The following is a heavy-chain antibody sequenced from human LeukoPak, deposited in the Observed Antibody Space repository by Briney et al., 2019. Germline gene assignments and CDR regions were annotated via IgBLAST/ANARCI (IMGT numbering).Heavy chain of an antibody. V-gene: IGHV4-34*01. CDR2: INDRATT. CDR3: ARGRFWSFDI. Sequence: PPETLSLTCAVSGGSFSAYYWIWLRQIPGKRLEWIGEINDRATTNYNPSLKSRVTMSVRTSTTQFTLKLTSVTAADTGLYFCARGRFWSFDIWGQGTMVTVSS. CDR1: GGSFSAYY. D-gene: IGHD3-3*01. J-gene: IGHJ3*02.